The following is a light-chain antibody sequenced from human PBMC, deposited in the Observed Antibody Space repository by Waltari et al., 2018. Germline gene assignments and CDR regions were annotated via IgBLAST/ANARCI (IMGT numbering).Light chain of an antibody. CDR1: QSLLHSDGYNY. V-gene: IGKV2-28*01. Sequence: EIVMTPSPPSLPVSLGGPASIPCRPSQSLLHSDGYNYLNWYQQKPGRSPQLLIYLSFIRASGVPDRFTGSGAGTDFTLKISRVEAEDVGFYYCMKALHTPPTFGQGTRAEIK. CDR3: MKALHTPPT. CDR2: LSF. J-gene: IGKJ1*01.